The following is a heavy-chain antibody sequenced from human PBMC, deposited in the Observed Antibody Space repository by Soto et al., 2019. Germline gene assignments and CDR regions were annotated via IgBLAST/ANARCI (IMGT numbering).Heavy chain of an antibody. D-gene: IGHD2-21*01. CDR1: GGSISSYY. J-gene: IGHJ4*02. CDR3: ARHGVVVAPFDY. CDR2: IYYSGST. V-gene: IGHV4-59*08. Sequence: QVQLQESGPGLVKPSETLSLTCTVSGGSISSYYWSWIWQPPGKGLEWIGYIYYSGSTNYNPSLKSRVTISVDTSKNQFSLKLSSVTAADTAVYYCARHGVVVAPFDYWGQGTLVTVSS.